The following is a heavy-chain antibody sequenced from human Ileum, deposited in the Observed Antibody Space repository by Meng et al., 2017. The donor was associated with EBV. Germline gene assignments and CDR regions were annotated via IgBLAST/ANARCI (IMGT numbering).Heavy chain of an antibody. Sequence: GQLQESGPGLVKPSEALSLPCAVSGGSISRSDWWSWVRQPPGKGLEWIGETSHSGSTNYSPSLKSRVTISLDKSKNQLSLKLNSVTAADTAVYYCASSDYYRSDYWGQGTLVTVSS. V-gene: IGHV4-4*02. J-gene: IGHJ4*02. D-gene: IGHD3-22*01. CDR3: ASSDYYRSDY. CDR2: TSHSGST. CDR1: GGSISRSDW.